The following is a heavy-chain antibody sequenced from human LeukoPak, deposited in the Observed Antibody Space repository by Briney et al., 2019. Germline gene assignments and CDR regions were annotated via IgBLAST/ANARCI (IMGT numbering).Heavy chain of an antibody. CDR2: ISSSSSYI. J-gene: IGHJ6*03. V-gene: IGHV3-21*01. CDR3: ARAATIGHYYYYMDV. D-gene: IGHD5-24*01. Sequence: NPGGSLRLSCAASGFTFSSYSMHWLRQAPGKGLEWVSSISSSSSYIYYADSVKGRFTISRDNAKNSLYLQMNSLRAEDTAVYYCARAATIGHYYYYMDVWGKGTTVTVSS. CDR1: GFTFSSYS.